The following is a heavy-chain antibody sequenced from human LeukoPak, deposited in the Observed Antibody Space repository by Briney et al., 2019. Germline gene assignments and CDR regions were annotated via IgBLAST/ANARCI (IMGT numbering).Heavy chain of an antibody. CDR2: VYHSGST. Sequence: SGTLSLTCAVSGGSISSSNWWSWVRQPPGKGLEWIGEVYHSGSTNYNASLESRVTISIDKSKNQFSLELSSVTAADTAVYYCARLAIAVTPYYFDFWGQGTLVTVSS. D-gene: IGHD6-19*01. CDR1: GGSISSSNW. J-gene: IGHJ4*02. CDR3: ARLAIAVTPYYFDF. V-gene: IGHV4-4*02.